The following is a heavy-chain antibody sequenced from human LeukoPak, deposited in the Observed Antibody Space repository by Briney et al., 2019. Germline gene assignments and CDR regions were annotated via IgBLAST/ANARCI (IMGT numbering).Heavy chain of an antibody. V-gene: IGHV3-30-3*01. J-gene: IGHJ5*02. CDR3: ASSRTAASSNWFDP. Sequence: GRSLRLSCAASGFTFSSYTIHWVRQPPGKGLEWVAVISFDGSNKYYADSVKGRFTISRDNSKNTLYLQMNSLRAEDTAVYYCASSRTAASSNWFDPWGQGTLVTVSS. D-gene: IGHD6-13*01. CDR1: GFTFSSYT. CDR2: ISFDGSNK.